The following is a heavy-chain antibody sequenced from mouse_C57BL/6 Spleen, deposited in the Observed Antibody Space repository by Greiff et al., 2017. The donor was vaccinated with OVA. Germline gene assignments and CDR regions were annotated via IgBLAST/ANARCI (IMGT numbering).Heavy chain of an antibody. CDR1: GYTFTSYW. V-gene: IGHV1-69*01. J-gene: IGHJ1*03. CDR3: ARNIYYGSSPHWYFDV. D-gene: IGHD1-1*01. CDR2: IDPSDSYT. Sequence: VQLQQPGAELVMPGASVKLSCKASGYTFTSYWMHWVKQRPGQGLEWIGEIDPSDSYTNYNQKFKGKSTLTVDKSSSTAYMQLSSLTSEDSAVYYCARNIYYGSSPHWYFDVWGTGTTVTVSS.